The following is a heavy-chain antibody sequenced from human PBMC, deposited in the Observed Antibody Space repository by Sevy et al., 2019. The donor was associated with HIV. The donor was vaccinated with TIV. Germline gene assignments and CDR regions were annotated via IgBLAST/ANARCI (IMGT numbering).Heavy chain of an antibody. Sequence: ASVKVSCKASGYTFTGYYMHWVRQAPGQGLEWMGWINPNSGGTNYAQKFQGRVTMTRDTSISRAYMELSGLGSDDTAVYYCARVFSPKLGYCSSTSCYRWFDPWGQGTLVTVSS. V-gene: IGHV1-2*02. CDR3: ARVFSPKLGYCSSTSCYRWFDP. J-gene: IGHJ5*02. CDR1: GYTFTGYY. CDR2: INPNSGGT. D-gene: IGHD2-2*02.